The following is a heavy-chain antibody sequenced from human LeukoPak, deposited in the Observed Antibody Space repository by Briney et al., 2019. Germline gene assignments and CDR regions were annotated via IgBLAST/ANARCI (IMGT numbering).Heavy chain of an antibody. CDR2: ISAYNANT. Sequence: ASVKVSCKASGYTFAIYGISWARQAPGQGLAWMGWISAYNANTYYAQKLQGRVTMTTDTSTSTAYMELRSLRSDDTAVYYCARDFYSSPDYWGQGTLVTVSS. CDR3: ARDFYSSPDY. CDR1: GYTFAIYG. V-gene: IGHV1-18*01. D-gene: IGHD6-13*01. J-gene: IGHJ4*02.